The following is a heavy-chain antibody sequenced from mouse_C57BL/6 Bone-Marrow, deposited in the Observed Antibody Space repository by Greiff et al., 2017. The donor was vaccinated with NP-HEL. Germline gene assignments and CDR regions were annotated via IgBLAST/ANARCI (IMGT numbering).Heavy chain of an antibody. CDR1: GYTFTSYD. Sequence: VQLQQSGPELVKPGASVKLSCKASGYTFTSYDINWVKQRPGQGLEWIGWIYPRDGSSQYNEKFKGKATLTVDKSSSTAYMELNSLTSEDSAVYFGARHSNYRYYAMDYWGQGTSVTVSS. J-gene: IGHJ4*01. V-gene: IGHV1-85*01. CDR3: ARHSNYRYYAMDY. D-gene: IGHD2-5*01. CDR2: IYPRDGSS.